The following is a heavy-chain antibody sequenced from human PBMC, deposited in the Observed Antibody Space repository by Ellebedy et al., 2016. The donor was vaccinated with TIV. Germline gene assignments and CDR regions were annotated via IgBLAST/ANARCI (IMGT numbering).Heavy chain of an antibody. Sequence: GGSLRLSXAASGFTFSSYGMHWVRRAPGKGLEWVAVMWSDGSNKLYADSVKGRFTISRDNSNNTLYLQMDSLTAGDTAVYHCSRGGSCHGGNCYYPDYWGQGTLVTVSS. CDR3: SRGGSCHGGNCYYPDY. J-gene: IGHJ4*02. CDR2: MWSDGSNK. CDR1: GFTFSSYG. D-gene: IGHD2-21*02. V-gene: IGHV3-33*01.